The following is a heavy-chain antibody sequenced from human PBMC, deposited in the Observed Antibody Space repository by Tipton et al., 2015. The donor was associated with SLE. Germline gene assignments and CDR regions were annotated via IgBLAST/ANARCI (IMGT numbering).Heavy chain of an antibody. CDR2: IYNSGYT. CDR3: ARSTGNPLPFDL. V-gene: IGHV4-39*07. CDR1: GASISSSNYY. J-gene: IGHJ4*02. Sequence: TLSLTCTVSGASISSSNYYWGWIRQPPGRGLGWIGTIYNSGYTFYNPSLKSRVTISVDSSKNQFSLKLNSVTAADTAVYYCARSTGNPLPFDLWGQGTLVCVSS. D-gene: IGHD5/OR15-5a*01.